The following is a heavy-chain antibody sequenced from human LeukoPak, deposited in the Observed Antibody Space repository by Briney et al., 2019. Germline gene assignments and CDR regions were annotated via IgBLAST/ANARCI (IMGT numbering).Heavy chain of an antibody. CDR1: GFTFSSYG. D-gene: IGHD2-2*02. CDR2: IRYDGSNK. V-gene: IGHV3-30*02. J-gene: IGHJ6*03. CDR3: AKDGYCSSTSCYRGYYYYYYMDV. Sequence: PGGYLRRSCAASGFTFSSYGMHWVRQAPGKGLEWVAFIRYDGSNKYYADSVKGRFTISRDNSKNTLYLQMNSLRAEDTAVYYCAKDGYCSSTSCYRGYYYYYYMDVWGKGTTVTVSS.